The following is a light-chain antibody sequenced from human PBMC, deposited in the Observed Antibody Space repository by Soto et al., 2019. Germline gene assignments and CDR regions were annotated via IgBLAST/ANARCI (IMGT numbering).Light chain of an antibody. V-gene: IGKV3-20*01. CDR3: QQYGSSPPYT. CDR2: GAS. Sequence: EIVLTQSAGTLSLSPGERATLSCRVSQTISSSYLAWFQQKPGQAPRLLIYGASNRATGIPDRFSGSGSGTDFNLTISRLEPEDFAVYYCQQYGSSPPYTFGQGTKLEIK. J-gene: IGKJ2*01. CDR1: QTISSSY.